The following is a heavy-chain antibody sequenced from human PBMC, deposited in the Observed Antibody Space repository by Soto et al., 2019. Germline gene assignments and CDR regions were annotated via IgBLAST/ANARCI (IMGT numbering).Heavy chain of an antibody. CDR1: GFTFSSYW. J-gene: IGHJ6*02. CDR3: ARSTTTRYYYYYYGMDV. V-gene: IGHV3-7*01. D-gene: IGHD5-12*01. CDR2: IKQDGSEK. Sequence: PGGSLRLSCAASGFTFSSYWMSWFRQAPGKGLEWVANIKQDGSEKYYVDSVKGRFTISRDNAKNSLYLQMNSLRAEDTAVYYCARSTTTRYYYYYYGMDVWGQGTTVTVS.